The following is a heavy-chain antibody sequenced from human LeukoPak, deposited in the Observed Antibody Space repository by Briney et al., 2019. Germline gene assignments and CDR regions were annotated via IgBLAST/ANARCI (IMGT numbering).Heavy chain of an antibody. V-gene: IGHV1-2*02. CDR1: GYTFTNYY. D-gene: IGHD2-2*01. Sequence: VASVKVSCKASGYTFTNYYMHWVRQAPGQGLEWMGWINANSGGTNYAQKFQGRVTMTRDTSISTAYMELSRLRSDDTAVYYCARDLGKAYCSSTSCYPLYYYYYMDGWGKGTTVTISS. CDR3: ARDLGKAYCSSTSCYPLYYYYYMDG. J-gene: IGHJ6*03. CDR2: INANSGGT.